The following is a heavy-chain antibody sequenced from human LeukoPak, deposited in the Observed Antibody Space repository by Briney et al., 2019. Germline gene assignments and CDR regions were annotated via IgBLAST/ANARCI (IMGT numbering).Heavy chain of an antibody. CDR1: GGSISSSSYY. CDR2: IHYTGTT. Sequence: SETLSLTCTVSGGSISSSSYYWGWIRQPPGKGLEWIGSIHYTGTTYYNPSLKSRVTISVDTSKSQFSLRLSSVTAADTAVYFCARTGGSFYFYYYMDVWGKGTTVTVSS. V-gene: IGHV4-39*07. J-gene: IGHJ6*03. D-gene: IGHD1-26*01. CDR3: ARTGGSFYFYYYMDV.